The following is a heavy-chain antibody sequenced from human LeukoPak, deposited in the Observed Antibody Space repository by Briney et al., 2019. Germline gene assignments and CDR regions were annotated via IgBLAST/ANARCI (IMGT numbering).Heavy chain of an antibody. CDR2: ISYDGSNK. Sequence: GGSLRLSCAASGFTFSSYAMHWVRQAPGKGLEWVAVISYDGSNKYYVDSVKGRFTISRDNSKNTLYLQMNSLRAEDTAVYYCARASGLASFDYWGQGTLVTVSS. CDR1: GFTFSSYA. V-gene: IGHV3-30*01. CDR3: ARASGLASFDY. D-gene: IGHD3/OR15-3a*01. J-gene: IGHJ4*02.